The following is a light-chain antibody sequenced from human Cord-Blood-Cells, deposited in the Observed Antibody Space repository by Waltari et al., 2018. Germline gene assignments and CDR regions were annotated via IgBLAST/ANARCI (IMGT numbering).Light chain of an antibody. J-gene: IGKJ4*01. CDR3: QQRSNWLT. CDR1: QSVSSY. V-gene: IGKV3-11*01. Sequence: EIVLTQPPATLSLSPGERATLSCRGSQSVSSYLACYQQKPGQAPRLLIYEASTRATGIPARFTGSGSGTDFTLTISSLGPEDFAVYYCQQRSNWLTFGGGNKGEIK. CDR2: EAS.